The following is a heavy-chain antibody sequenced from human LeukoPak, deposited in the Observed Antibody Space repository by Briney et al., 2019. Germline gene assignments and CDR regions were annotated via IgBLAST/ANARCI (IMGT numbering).Heavy chain of an antibody. Sequence: GASVKVSCKGSEYTFSDYYMYWVRQAPGQGLEWMGWISGYNGKTHYAQKLQGRVTMTTDTSTSTAYMEVKSLRSDDTAVYFCARDGRHRLSGYGGWFDPWGQGTLVTVSS. V-gene: IGHV1-18*04. CDR2: ISGYNGKT. CDR3: ARDGRHRLSGYGGWFDP. CDR1: EYTFSDYY. D-gene: IGHD3-22*01. J-gene: IGHJ5*02.